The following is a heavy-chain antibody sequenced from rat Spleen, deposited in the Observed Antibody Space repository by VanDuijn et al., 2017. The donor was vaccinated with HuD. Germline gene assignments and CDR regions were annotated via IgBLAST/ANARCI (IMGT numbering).Heavy chain of an antibody. Sequence: QVQLKESGPGLVQPSQTLSLTCTVSGFSLTSLGVSWVRQPPGKGLEWMGGIWGDGTTNYNSALKSRLSISRDTSKSQVFLKMNSLQTEDTAMYFCARASFDYWGQGVMVTVSS. CDR2: IWGDGTT. V-gene: IGHV2-13*01. CDR3: ARASFDY. J-gene: IGHJ2*01. CDR1: GFSLTSLG.